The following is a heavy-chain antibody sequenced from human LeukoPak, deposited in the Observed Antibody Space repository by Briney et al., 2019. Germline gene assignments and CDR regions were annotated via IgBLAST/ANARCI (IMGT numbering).Heavy chain of an antibody. Sequence: GGSLRLSCAASGFTFSSYRMNWVRQAPGKGLEWVSSISSSSSYTYYADSVKGRFTISRDNAKNTLYLQMNSLRAEDTAIYYCAKDGSSNWYGWFDPWGQGTLVTVSS. CDR3: AKDGSSNWYGWFDP. V-gene: IGHV3-21*04. J-gene: IGHJ5*02. CDR2: ISSSSSYT. CDR1: GFTFSSYR. D-gene: IGHD6-13*01.